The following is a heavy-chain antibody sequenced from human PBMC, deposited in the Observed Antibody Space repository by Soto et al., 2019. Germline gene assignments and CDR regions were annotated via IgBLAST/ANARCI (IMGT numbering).Heavy chain of an antibody. Sequence: EVRLLESGGGLVQPGGSLRLSCAASGFTFSSYAMSWVRQAPGKGLAWVSAISGSGGGTYYADSVKGRFTISRDNSKNTLYLQMNSLRAEDTAVYYCAKDADGVYAVYNWFDPWGQGTLVPVSS. D-gene: IGHD2-8*01. V-gene: IGHV3-23*01. CDR2: ISGSGGGT. CDR3: AKDADGVYAVYNWFDP. J-gene: IGHJ5*02. CDR1: GFTFSSYA.